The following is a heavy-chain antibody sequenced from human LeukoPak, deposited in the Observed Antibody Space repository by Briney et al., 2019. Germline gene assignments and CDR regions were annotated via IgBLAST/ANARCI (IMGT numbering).Heavy chain of an antibody. CDR1: GFTFSNYA. V-gene: IGHV3-23*01. Sequence: GGSLRLSCTASGFTFSNYAMSWVRQAPGKGLEWVSTISGSDGSTYYADSVKGRFTISRHNSKNTLYLQMNSLRVEDTAIYYCAKGRGYCTGGSCHSDYWGQGTLVTVSS. J-gene: IGHJ4*02. D-gene: IGHD2-15*01. CDR3: AKGRGYCTGGSCHSDY. CDR2: ISGSDGST.